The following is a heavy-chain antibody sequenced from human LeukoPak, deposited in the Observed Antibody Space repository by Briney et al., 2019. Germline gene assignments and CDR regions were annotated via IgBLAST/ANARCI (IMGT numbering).Heavy chain of an antibody. CDR2: ISSNGSGT. CDR3: ARDIPGSCSFEY. Sequence: GGSLRLSCAASGYTFSGYAMHWVRQAPGKGLEWVAMISSNGSGTSYADSVRGRVTVSRDKSHSTLFLQLSSLRPEDSALYYCARDIPGSCSFEYWGQRPRLRVSS. V-gene: IGHV3-30-3*01. D-gene: IGHD2-15*01. CDR1: GYTFSGYA. J-gene: IGHJ4*02.